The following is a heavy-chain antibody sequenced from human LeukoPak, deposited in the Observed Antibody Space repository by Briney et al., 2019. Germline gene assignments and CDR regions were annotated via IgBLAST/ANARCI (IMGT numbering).Heavy chain of an antibody. CDR1: GFTFSSYE. J-gene: IGHJ4*02. V-gene: IGHV3-48*03. CDR3: ARDYSGSLDY. Sequence: GGSLRLSCAASGFTFSSYEMNWVCQAPGKGLEWVSYISSSGSTIYYADSVKGRFTISRDNAKNTLYLQMNSLRAEDTAVYYCARDYSGSLDYWGQGTLVTVSS. CDR2: ISSSGSTI. D-gene: IGHD3-10*01.